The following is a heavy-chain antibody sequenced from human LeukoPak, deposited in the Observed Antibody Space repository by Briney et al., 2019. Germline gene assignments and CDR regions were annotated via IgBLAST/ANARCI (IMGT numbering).Heavy chain of an antibody. Sequence: SETLSLTCTVSGGSISSGDYYWSWIRQPPGKGLEWIGYIYYSGSTYYNPSLKSRVTISVDTSKNQFSLKLSSVTAADTAVYYCARDPQTGDPPHWYFDLWGRGTLVTVSS. J-gene: IGHJ2*01. CDR2: IYYSGST. D-gene: IGHD7-27*01. CDR3: ARDPQTGDPPHWYFDL. CDR1: GGSISSGDYY. V-gene: IGHV4-30-4*01.